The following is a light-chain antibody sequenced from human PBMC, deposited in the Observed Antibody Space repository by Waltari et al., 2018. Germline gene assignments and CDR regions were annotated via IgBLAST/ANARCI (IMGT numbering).Light chain of an antibody. CDR2: EVS. CDR3: SSYAGSDNLRV. Sequence: QSALTQPPSASGSPGPSVTISCTGTPSAIGASNFVSCYQKHPGKAPKPLIFEVSKRPSGVPDRFSGSKSGITASLTVSGLQAEDEADYYCSSYAGSDNLRVFGTGTTVTVL. J-gene: IGLJ1*01. V-gene: IGLV2-8*01. CDR1: PSAIGASNF.